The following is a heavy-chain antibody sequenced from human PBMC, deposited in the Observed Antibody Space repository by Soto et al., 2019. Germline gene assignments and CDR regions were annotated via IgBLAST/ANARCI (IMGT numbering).Heavy chain of an antibody. CDR1: GFTFASTW. D-gene: IGHD3-9*01. CDR2: IKSEIDGEST. J-gene: IGHJ3*01. CDR3: ATMYGLLTGRAFDF. V-gene: IGHV3-15*01. Sequence: EVLLVESGGGLVKPGGSLTLSCAASGFTFASTWMTWVRQAAGRGLEWVGRIKSEIDGESTDYAAPVKGRFIVSRDDSRNILYLQMNSLKTEDTAVYYCATMYGLLTGRAFDFWGQGTKVTVSS.